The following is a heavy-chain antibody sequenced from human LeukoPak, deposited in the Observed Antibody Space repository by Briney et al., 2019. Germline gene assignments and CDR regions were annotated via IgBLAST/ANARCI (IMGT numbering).Heavy chain of an antibody. D-gene: IGHD4-17*01. V-gene: IGHV4-59*01. CDR2: IYYSGST. J-gene: IGHJ4*02. CDR3: QGVWDYGDYVFDY. CDR1: GGSISRYY. Sequence: SETLSLTCTVSGGSISRYYWSWIRQPPGKGREWIGYIYYSGSTNYNPSLKSRVTISVDTSKSQFSLKLSSVTAADTAGYYGQGVWDYGDYVFDYWGQGNLVTVSS.